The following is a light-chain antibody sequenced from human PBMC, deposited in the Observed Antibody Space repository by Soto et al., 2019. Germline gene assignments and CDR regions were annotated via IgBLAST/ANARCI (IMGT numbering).Light chain of an antibody. CDR3: QQYGSSGT. Sequence: ENVLTHSRATLSLSPGERATLACRASQSVRSYLAWYQQKPGQAPRLLIFDASNRATAIPDRFSGSGSVTDFTLTISRLEPEDFAVYYCQQYGSSGTFGQGTRLEIK. J-gene: IGKJ5*01. CDR1: QSVRSY. CDR2: DAS. V-gene: IGKV3-20*01.